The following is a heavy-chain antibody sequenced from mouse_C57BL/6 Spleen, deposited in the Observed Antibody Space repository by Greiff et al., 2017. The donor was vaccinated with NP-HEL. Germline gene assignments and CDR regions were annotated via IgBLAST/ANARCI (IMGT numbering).Heavy chain of an antibody. Sequence: VQLQQSGAELVRPGTSVKMSCKASGYTFTNYWIGWAKQRPGHGLEWIGDIYPGGGYTNYNEKCKGKATLTADKSSSTAYMQFSSLTSEDSAIYYCARRPTVVEYYFDYWGQGTTLTVSS. CDR2: IYPGGGYT. CDR1: GYTFTNYW. J-gene: IGHJ2*01. CDR3: ARRPTVVEYYFDY. D-gene: IGHD1-1*01. V-gene: IGHV1-63*01.